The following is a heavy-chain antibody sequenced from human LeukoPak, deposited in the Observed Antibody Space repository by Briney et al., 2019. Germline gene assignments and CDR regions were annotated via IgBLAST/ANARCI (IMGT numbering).Heavy chain of an antibody. Sequence: ASVKVSCKVSGYTLTELSMHWVRQAPGKGLEWMGGFDPEDGETIYAQKFQGRVTMTGDTSTDTAYMELSSLRSEDTAVYYCATAIGGATIDAFDIWGQGTMVTVSS. CDR3: ATAIGGATIDAFDI. CDR1: GYTLTELS. J-gene: IGHJ3*02. V-gene: IGHV1-24*01. CDR2: FDPEDGET. D-gene: IGHD1-26*01.